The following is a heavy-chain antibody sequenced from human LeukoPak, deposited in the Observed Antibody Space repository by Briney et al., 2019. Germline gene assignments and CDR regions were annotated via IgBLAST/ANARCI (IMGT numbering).Heavy chain of an antibody. D-gene: IGHD2-15*01. CDR1: GFTFSSYA. V-gene: IGHV3-30-3*01. CDR2: ISYDGSNK. J-gene: IGHJ5*02. Sequence: PGRSLRLSCAASGFTFSSYAMHWVRQAPGKGLEWVAVISYDGSNKYYADSVKGRFTISRDNSKNTLYLQMNSLRAEDTAVYYCARDFIVVVVAATPPNWFDPWGQGTLVTVS. CDR3: ARDFIVVVVAATPPNWFDP.